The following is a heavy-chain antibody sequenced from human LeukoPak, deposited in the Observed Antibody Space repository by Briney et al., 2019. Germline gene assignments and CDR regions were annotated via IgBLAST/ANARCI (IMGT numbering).Heavy chain of an antibody. CDR2: IYHSGST. J-gene: IGHJ4*02. D-gene: IGHD1-1*01. V-gene: IGHV4-4*02. Sequence: SGTLSLTCAVSGGSISSSNWWSWVRQPPGKGLEWIGEIYHSGSTNYNPSLKSRVTISVDKSKNQFSLKLSSVTAADTAVYYCASLGRMASIGTEYWGRGTLVTVSS. CDR3: ASLGRMASIGTEY. CDR1: GGSISSSNW.